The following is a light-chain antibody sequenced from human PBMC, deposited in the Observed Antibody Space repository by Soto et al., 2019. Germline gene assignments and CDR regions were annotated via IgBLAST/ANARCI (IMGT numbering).Light chain of an antibody. J-gene: IGLJ2*01. V-gene: IGLV1-40*01. CDR3: QSYDSSLSGVV. Sequence: QSVLTQPPSVSGAPGQRVTISCTGSSSNIGAGYDVHWYQQLPGTAPKLLIYVNINRPSGVPDRFSGSKSGTSASLAITGLRAEDEADYYCQSYDSSLSGVVFGGGTKVTVL. CDR1: SSNIGAGYD. CDR2: VNI.